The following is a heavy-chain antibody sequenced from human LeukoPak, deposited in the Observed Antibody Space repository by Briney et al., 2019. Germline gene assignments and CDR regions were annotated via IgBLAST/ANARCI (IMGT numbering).Heavy chain of an antibody. V-gene: IGHV3-15*01. J-gene: IGHJ4*02. CDR1: GLTFSNAW. CDR3: TTGPGNSGY. Sequence: PGGSLRLSCAVSGLTFSNAWMSWVRQAPGKGLEWVGRIKSITVGGTTEYAAPVKGRFTISRDDSKNTVYLQMNSLKTEDTGVYYCTTGPGNSGYWGQGTLVTVSS. CDR2: IKSITVGGTT. D-gene: IGHD4-23*01.